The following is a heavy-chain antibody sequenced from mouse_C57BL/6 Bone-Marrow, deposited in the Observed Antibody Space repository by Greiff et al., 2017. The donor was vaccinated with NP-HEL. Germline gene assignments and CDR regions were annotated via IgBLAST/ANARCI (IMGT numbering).Heavy chain of an antibody. J-gene: IGHJ2*01. CDR3: AYYYYDRY. Sequence: VQLQQPGAELVRPGTSVKLSCKASGYTFTSYWMHWVKQRPGQGLEWIGVIDPSDSYTNYNQKFKGKATLTVDTSSSTAYMQLSSLTSEDAAVYYCAYYYYDRYWGQGTTLTVSS. CDR1: GYTFTSYW. CDR2: IDPSDSYT. V-gene: IGHV1-59*01. D-gene: IGHD2-4*01.